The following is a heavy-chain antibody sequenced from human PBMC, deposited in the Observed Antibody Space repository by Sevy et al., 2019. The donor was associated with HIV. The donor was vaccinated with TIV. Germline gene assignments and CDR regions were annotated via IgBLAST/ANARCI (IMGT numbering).Heavy chain of an antibody. CDR3: ARASDQYTSNWRIVYYFDY. CDR2: IDHSGRS. CDR1: GESFSNYY. D-gene: IGHD6-13*01. Sequence: SETLSLTCAVYGESFSNYYWSWIRLSPGKGLESIGEIDHSGRSDYNPSLKSRVTMSVDTSKNQFSLKLTSVTAADTAIYYCARASDQYTSNWRIVYYFDYWGQGTLVTVSS. J-gene: IGHJ4*02. V-gene: IGHV4-34*01.